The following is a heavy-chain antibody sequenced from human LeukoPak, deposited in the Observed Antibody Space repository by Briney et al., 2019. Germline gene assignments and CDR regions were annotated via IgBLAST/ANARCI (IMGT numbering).Heavy chain of an antibody. CDR2: ISTGNGNT. D-gene: IGHD1-7*01. CDR1: GDTFIRYG. Sequence: ASVKVSCKASGDTFIRYGISWVRQAPGQGLEWMGWISTGNGNTNYGQKFQGRVTMTTDTSTGTAHMELRSLRSDDTAMYYCARANNWNYALGYWGQGTLVTVSS. CDR3: ARANNWNYALGY. V-gene: IGHV1-18*01. J-gene: IGHJ4*02.